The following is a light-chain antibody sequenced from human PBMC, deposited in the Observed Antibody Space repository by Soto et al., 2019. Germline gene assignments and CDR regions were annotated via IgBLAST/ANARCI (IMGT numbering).Light chain of an antibody. CDR2: WAS. V-gene: IGKV4-1*01. Sequence: DIMMTQSPDSLAVSLCERATINCKSSESILYSSNNKNYLAWYQQIPGQPPKLLIYWASTREAGVPDRFSGSGSGTDFTLTISSLQAEDVAVYYCQQYYSTPLTFGGGTKVDIK. CDR3: QQYYSTPLT. CDR1: ESILYSSNNKNY. J-gene: IGKJ4*01.